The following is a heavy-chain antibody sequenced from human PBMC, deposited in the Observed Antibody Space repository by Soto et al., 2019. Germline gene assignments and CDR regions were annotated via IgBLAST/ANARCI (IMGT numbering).Heavy chain of an antibody. V-gene: IGHV1-69*02. D-gene: IGHD3-22*01. CDR3: ARPSFYYDSSAVSFDY. Sequence: SVKVSCKASGGTFSSYTISWVRQAPGQGLEWMGRIIPILGIANYAQKFQGRVTITADKSTSTAYMELSSLRSEDTAVYYCARPSFYYDSSAVSFDYWGQGTLVTVSS. J-gene: IGHJ4*02. CDR1: GGTFSSYT. CDR2: IIPILGIA.